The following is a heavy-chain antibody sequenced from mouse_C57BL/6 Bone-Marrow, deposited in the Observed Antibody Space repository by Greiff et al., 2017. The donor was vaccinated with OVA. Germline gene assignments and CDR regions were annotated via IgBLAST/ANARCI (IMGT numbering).Heavy chain of an antibody. Sequence: QVQLQQSGAELVRPGASVTLSCKASGYTFTDYEMHWVKQTPVHGLAWIGAIDPDTGGTTYNQKFKGKAILTADKASSTAYMERRSLTSEDSAVYYCTRADYYCSSYGFAYWGQGTLVTVSA. CDR1: GYTFTDYE. J-gene: IGHJ3*01. CDR3: TRADYYCSSYGFAY. V-gene: IGHV1-15*01. CDR2: IDPDTGGT. D-gene: IGHD1-1*01.